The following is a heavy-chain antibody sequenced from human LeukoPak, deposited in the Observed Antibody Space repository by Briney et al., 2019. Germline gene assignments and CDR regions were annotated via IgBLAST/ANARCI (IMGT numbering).Heavy chain of an antibody. D-gene: IGHD3-22*01. J-gene: IGHJ5*02. CDR2: INHSGST. Sequence: SETLSLTCAVYGGSFSGYYWSWIRRPPGKGLEWIGEINHSGSTNYNPTLKSRVTISVDTSKNQFSLKLSSVTAADTAVYYCARGVFNRYYDSSGARWFDPWGQGTLVTVSP. CDR3: ARGVFNRYYDSSGARWFDP. CDR1: GGSFSGYY. V-gene: IGHV4-34*01.